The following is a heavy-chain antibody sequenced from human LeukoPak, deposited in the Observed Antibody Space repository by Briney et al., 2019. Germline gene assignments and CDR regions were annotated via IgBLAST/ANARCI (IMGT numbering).Heavy chain of an antibody. CDR2: IKQDGSEK. V-gene: IGHV3-7*01. D-gene: IGHD3-10*01. CDR3: VKDRTGTYNLDY. J-gene: IGHJ4*02. Sequence: SGGSLRLSCAASGFTFTSYWMTWVRQAPGKGLEWVANIKQDGSEKYYVDSVKGRFTISRDNAKNSLYLQMNSLRAEDTAVYYCVKDRTGTYNLDYWGQGTLVTVSS. CDR1: GFTFTSYW.